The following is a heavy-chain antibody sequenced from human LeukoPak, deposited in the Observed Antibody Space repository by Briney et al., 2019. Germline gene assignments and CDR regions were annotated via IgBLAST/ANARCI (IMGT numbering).Heavy chain of an antibody. CDR1: GGSISSYY. V-gene: IGHV4-59*01. D-gene: IGHD3-3*01. CDR2: IYCSGST. CDR3: AHHYDFWSGYIDY. J-gene: IGHJ4*02. Sequence: PSETLSLTCTVSGGSISSYYWSWIRQPPGKGLEWIGYIYCSGSTNYNPSLKSRVTISVDTSKNQFSLKLSSVTAADTAVYYCAHHYDFWSGYIDYWGQGTLVTVSS.